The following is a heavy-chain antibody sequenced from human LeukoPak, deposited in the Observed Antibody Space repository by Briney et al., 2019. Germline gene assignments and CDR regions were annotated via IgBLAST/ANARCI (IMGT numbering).Heavy chain of an antibody. D-gene: IGHD3-10*01. CDR2: IYYSGST. Sequence: SETLSLTCTVSGGSISSSSYYWGWIRQPPGKGLEWIGSIYYSGSTYYNPSLKSRVTISVDTSKNQFSLKLSSVTAADTAVYYCARHVVRGIYYFDYWGQGTLVTVSS. CDR3: ARHVVRGIYYFDY. CDR1: GGSISSSSYY. J-gene: IGHJ4*02. V-gene: IGHV4-39*01.